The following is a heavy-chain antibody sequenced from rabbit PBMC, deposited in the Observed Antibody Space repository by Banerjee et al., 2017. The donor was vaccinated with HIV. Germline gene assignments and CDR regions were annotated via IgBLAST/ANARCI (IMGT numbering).Heavy chain of an antibody. CDR3: ARDSGGVPDFTL. J-gene: IGHJ4*01. D-gene: IGHD1-1*01. CDR1: GFSFTNIYW. V-gene: IGHV1S45*01. Sequence: QQQLEESGGDLVKPGASLTLTCTASGFSFTNIYWPCWVRQAPGKGLEWIACIDAGSSGSTYYATWAKGRFTISKISSTTVTLQMTSLTAADTATYFCARDSGGVPDFTLWGQGTLVTDS. CDR2: IDAGSSGST.